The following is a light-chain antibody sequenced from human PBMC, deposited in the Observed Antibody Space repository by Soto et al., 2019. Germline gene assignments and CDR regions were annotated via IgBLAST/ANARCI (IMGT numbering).Light chain of an antibody. CDR1: QSVSSSY. J-gene: IGKJ1*01. CDR2: GAS. CDR3: QQYDSSPLT. V-gene: IGKV3-20*01. Sequence: EIVLTQSPDTLSLSPGERATLSCRASQSVSSSYLAWYQQKPGQAPRLLIYGASSRATGIPDRFSGSGSGTDFTLTISRLEPEVFAVYYCQQYDSSPLTFGQGTKVEIK.